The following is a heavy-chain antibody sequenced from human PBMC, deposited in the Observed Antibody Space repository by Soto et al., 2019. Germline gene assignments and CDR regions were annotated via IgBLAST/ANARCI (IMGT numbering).Heavy chain of an antibody. Sequence: SETLSLTCAVYGGSFSGYYWSWIRQPPGKGLEWIGEINHSGSTNYNPSLKSRVTISVDTSKNQFSLKLSSVTAADTAVYYCARGCPAMGTADRSWFDPWGQGTLVTVSS. D-gene: IGHD5-18*01. CDR2: INHSGST. CDR1: GGSFSGYY. J-gene: IGHJ5*02. V-gene: IGHV4-34*01. CDR3: ARGCPAMGTADRSWFDP.